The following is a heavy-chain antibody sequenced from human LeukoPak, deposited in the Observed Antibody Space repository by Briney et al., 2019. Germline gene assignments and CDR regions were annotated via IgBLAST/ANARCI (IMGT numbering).Heavy chain of an antibody. Sequence: GGSLRLSCAASGFTFNTYGMHWVRQAPGKGLEWVAVISFDGNDKYYADSVKGRFTISRDDSVNTLYLQMNSLKTEDTAVYYCTRGNIGEQDYWGQGTLVTVSS. V-gene: IGHV3-33*05. CDR2: ISFDGNDK. CDR1: GFTFNTYG. D-gene: IGHD1/OR15-1a*01. CDR3: TRGNIGEQDY. J-gene: IGHJ4*02.